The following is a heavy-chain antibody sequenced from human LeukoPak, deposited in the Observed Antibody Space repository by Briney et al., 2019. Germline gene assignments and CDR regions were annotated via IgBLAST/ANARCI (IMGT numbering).Heavy chain of an antibody. CDR1: GFTFSSYE. D-gene: IGHD3-10*01. CDR3: AKDLTIMVRGFAY. Sequence: GGSLRLSCAASGFTFSSYEMNWVRQAPGKGLEWVSYISSSGSTIYYADSVKGRFTISRDNSKNTLYLQMNSLRAEDTAVYYCAKDLTIMVRGFAYWGQGTLVTVSS. V-gene: IGHV3-48*03. CDR2: ISSSGSTI. J-gene: IGHJ4*02.